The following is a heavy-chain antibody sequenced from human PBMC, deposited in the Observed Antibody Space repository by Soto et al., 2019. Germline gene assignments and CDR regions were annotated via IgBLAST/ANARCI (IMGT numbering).Heavy chain of an antibody. D-gene: IGHD4-17*01. J-gene: IGHJ5*02. Sequence: QLQLQESGSRLVKSSETLSLTCGVSGDTISTGCYSWAWIRQPPGKALELIGHTYHSGNPYYNPSSKRRVIISVDRSKNQFSLKLSSVTAADTAVYYCVRETYGAYVGYFDPWGQGSLVTVYS. CDR3: VRETYGAYVGYFDP. CDR1: GDTISTGCYS. CDR2: TYHSGNP. V-gene: IGHV4-30-2*01.